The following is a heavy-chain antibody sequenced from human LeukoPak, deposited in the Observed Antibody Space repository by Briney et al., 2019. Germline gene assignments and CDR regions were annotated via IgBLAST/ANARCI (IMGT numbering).Heavy chain of an antibody. CDR1: GFTFSSYA. V-gene: IGHV3-23*01. CDR2: ISGSGGST. Sequence: PGGSLRLSCAASGFTFSSYAMSWVRQAPGKGLEWVSAISGSGGSTYYADSVKGRFTISRDNSKNTLYLQMNSLRAEDTAEYYCARASPRIGVTGDGMDVWGQGTTVTVSS. CDR3: ARASPRIGVTGDGMDV. J-gene: IGHJ6*02. D-gene: IGHD6-19*01.